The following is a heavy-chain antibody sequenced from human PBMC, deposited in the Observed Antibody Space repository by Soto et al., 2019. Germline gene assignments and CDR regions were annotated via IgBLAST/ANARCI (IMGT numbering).Heavy chain of an antibody. CDR3: AKDPGAGLDPYYDFWSGYAS. J-gene: IGHJ4*02. CDR1: GFTFSSYG. CDR2: ISYDGSNK. V-gene: IGHV3-30*18. D-gene: IGHD3-3*01. Sequence: SLRLSCAASGFTFSSYGMHWVRQAPGKGLEWVAVISYDGSNKYYADSVKGRFTISRDNSKNTLYLQMNSLRAEDTAVYYCAKDPGAGLDPYYDFWSGYASWGQGTLVTVSS.